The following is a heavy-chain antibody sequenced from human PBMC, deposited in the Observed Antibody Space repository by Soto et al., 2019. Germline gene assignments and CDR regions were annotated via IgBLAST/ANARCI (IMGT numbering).Heavy chain of an antibody. D-gene: IGHD6-6*01. J-gene: IGHJ6*02. CDR2: IIPIFSTP. CDR3: ATIAGRPENYYYGMDV. V-gene: IGHV1-69*06. Sequence: QVQLVQSGAEVKKPGSSVKVSCKASGGTFSSYGITWVRQAPGQGLEWMGGIIPIFSTPDYARKFQGRVTITADKSTSTAYMELSSLRSEDTAVYYCATIAGRPENYYYGMDVWGQGTTVTVSS. CDR1: GGTFSSYG.